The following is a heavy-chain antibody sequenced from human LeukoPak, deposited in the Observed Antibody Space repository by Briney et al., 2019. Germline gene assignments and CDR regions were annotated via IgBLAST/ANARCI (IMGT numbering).Heavy chain of an antibody. CDR2: ISSNGGST. CDR3: ARGCIDSSGPRDYYYYYGMDV. Sequence: GGSLRLSCAASGFTFSSYAMHWVRQAPGKGLEYVSAISSNGGSTYYANSVKGRFTISRDNSKNTLYLQMGSLRAEDMAVYYCARGCIDSSGPRDYYYYYGMDVWGQGTTVTVSS. D-gene: IGHD3-22*01. J-gene: IGHJ6*02. V-gene: IGHV3-64*01. CDR1: GFTFSSYA.